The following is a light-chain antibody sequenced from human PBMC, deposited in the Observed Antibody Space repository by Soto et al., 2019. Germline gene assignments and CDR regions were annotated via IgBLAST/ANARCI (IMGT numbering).Light chain of an antibody. V-gene: IGKV3-15*01. J-gene: IGKJ1*01. CDR1: QSVSSN. Sequence: EIVMTQSPATLSVSPGERATLSCRASQSVSSNLAWYQQKPGQAPRLLIYGASTRATGIPARFSGSGSGTAFTLTIISLQSEDFAVYYCQQYNNWWTFGQGTNVEIK. CDR2: GAS. CDR3: QQYNNWWT.